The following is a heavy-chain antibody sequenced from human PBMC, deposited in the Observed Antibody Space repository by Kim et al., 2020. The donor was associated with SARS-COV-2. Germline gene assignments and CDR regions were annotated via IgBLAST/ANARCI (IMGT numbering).Heavy chain of an antibody. CDR1: GGSISSSSYY. J-gene: IGHJ5*02. CDR2: IYYSGST. D-gene: IGHD6-13*01. V-gene: IGHV4-39*01. Sequence: SETLSLTCTVSGGSISSSSYYWGWIRQPPGKGLEWIGSIYYSGSTYYNPSLKSRVTISVDTSKNQFSLKLSSVTAADTAVYYCARRLAAAGIGSWFDPWGQGTLVTVSS. CDR3: ARRLAAAGIGSWFDP.